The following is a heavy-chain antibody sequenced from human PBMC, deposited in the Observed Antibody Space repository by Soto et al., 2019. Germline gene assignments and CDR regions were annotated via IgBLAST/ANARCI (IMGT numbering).Heavy chain of an antibody. D-gene: IGHD3-3*01. CDR2: ISGSGDST. Sequence: GGSLRLSCAASGFTFGNYAMSWVRQAPGKGLEWVSFISGSGDSTYYADYVKGRFTNSRDNSKNKLYLQMSTLRAEDTAIFFCAKAPHNYKFLEWLSYFDYWGQGTLVTVSS. V-gene: IGHV3-23*01. J-gene: IGHJ4*02. CDR1: GFTFGNYA. CDR3: AKAPHNYKFLEWLSYFDY.